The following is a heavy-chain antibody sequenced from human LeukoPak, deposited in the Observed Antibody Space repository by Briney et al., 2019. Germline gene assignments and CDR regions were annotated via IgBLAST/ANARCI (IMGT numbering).Heavy chain of an antibody. J-gene: IGHJ4*02. V-gene: IGHV3-30*02. D-gene: IGHD2-15*01. CDR3: AKFVGIGYCSGGSCAASSNDY. CDR2: IRYDGSNK. CDR1: GFTFSSYG. Sequence: GGSLRLSCAASGFTFSSYGMHWVRQAPGKGLEWVAFIRYDGSNKYYADSVKGRFTISRDNSKNTLYLQMNSLRAEDTAVYYCAKFVGIGYCSGGSCAASSNDYWGQGTLVTVSS.